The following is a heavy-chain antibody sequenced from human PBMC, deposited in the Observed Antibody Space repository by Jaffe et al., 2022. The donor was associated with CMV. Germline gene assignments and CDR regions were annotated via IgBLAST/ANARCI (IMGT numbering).Heavy chain of an antibody. V-gene: IGHV3-23*01. Sequence: EVQLLESGGGLVQPGGSLRLSCAASGFTFSSYAMSWVRQAPGKGLEWVSAISGSGGSTYYADSVKGRFTISRDNSKNTLYLQMNSLRAEDTAVYYCAKDLSTMIAEVGAFDIWGQGTMVTVSS. J-gene: IGHJ3*02. D-gene: IGHD3-22*01. CDR1: GFTFSSYA. CDR3: AKDLSTMIAEVGAFDI. CDR2: ISGSGGST.